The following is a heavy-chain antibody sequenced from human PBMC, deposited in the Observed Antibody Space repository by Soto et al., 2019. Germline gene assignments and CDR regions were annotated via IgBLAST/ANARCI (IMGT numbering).Heavy chain of an antibody. J-gene: IGHJ6*01. Sequence: ASVKVSCKASGYTFTSYYMHWVRQAPGQGLEWMGIINPSGGSTSYAQKFQGRVTMTRDTSTSTVYMELSSLRSEDTAVYYCARDGASITMVRSLFYGMEVWGQGTTVTVAS. D-gene: IGHD3-10*01. CDR3: ARDGASITMVRSLFYGMEV. V-gene: IGHV1-46*01. CDR1: GYTFTSYY. CDR2: INPSGGST.